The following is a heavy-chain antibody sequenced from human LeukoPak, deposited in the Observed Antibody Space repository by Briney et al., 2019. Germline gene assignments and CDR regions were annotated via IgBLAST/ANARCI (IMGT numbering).Heavy chain of an antibody. CDR2: IHNSGST. J-gene: IGHJ4*02. Sequence: SETLSLTCTVSSGSISNYYWSWIRQPAGKGLEWIGRIHNSGSTNYSPTLKSRVTMSMDTSKFSLRLTSVTAADTALYYCAGDRSSAYYRDYFDYWGQGILVTVSS. CDR1: SGSISNYY. V-gene: IGHV4-4*07. CDR3: AGDRSSAYYRDYFDY. D-gene: IGHD3-22*01.